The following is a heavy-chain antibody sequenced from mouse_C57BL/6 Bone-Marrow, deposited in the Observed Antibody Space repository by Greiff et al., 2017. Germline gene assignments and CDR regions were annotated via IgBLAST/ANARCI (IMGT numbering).Heavy chain of an antibody. Sequence: CTFTSYWITWVKQRPGQGLEWIGDIYPGSGSTNYNEKFKSKATLTVDTSSSTAYMQLSSLTSEDSAVYYCATTDYGDFDYWGQGTTLTVSS. D-gene: IGHD2-4*01. CDR1: CTFTSYW. J-gene: IGHJ2*01. V-gene: IGHV1-55*01. CDR2: IYPGSGST. CDR3: ATTDYGDFDY.